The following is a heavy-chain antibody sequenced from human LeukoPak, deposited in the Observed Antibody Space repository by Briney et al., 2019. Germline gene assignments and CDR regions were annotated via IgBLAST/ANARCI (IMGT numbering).Heavy chain of an antibody. Sequence: GGSLRLSCAASGYTLSSNYMSWVPQAPGKGLEWGSDIYCGGSTYHPDSVTGRFTISRDNSKNTLYLQMNSLRVEDTAVYYCAREIYCSASSCTGGDFDIWGQGTMVTVSS. CDR3: AREIYCSASSCTGGDFDI. V-gene: IGHV3-53*01. CDR1: GYTLSSNY. J-gene: IGHJ3*02. D-gene: IGHD2-15*01. CDR2: IYCGGST.